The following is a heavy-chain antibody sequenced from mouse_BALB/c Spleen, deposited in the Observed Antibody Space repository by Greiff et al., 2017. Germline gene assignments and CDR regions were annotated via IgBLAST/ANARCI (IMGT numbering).Heavy chain of an antibody. V-gene: IGHV5-17*02. Sequence: EVKLMESGGGLVQPGGSRKLSCAASGFTFSSFGMHWVRQAPEKGLEWVAYISSGSSTIYYADTVKGRFTISRDNPKNTLFLQMTSLRSEDTAMYYCAFSSYDAMDYWGQGTSVTVSS. J-gene: IGHJ4*01. D-gene: IGHD1-1*01. CDR2: ISSGSSTI. CDR1: GFTFSSFG. CDR3: AFSSYDAMDY.